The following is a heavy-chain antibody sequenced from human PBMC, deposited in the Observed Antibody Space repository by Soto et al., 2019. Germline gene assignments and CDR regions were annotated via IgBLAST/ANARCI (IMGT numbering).Heavy chain of an antibody. V-gene: IGHV1-18*01. CDR1: GYTFINYG. D-gene: IGHD1-1*01. Sequence: ASVKVSCKTSGYTFINYGISWVRQAPGQGPEWMGWISPYNDDTKYAQKFQGRVTMTTDTSTRTAYMEMSSLTSEDTAMYYCATADLITTALDYWGQGTLVTVSS. CDR2: ISPYNDDT. J-gene: IGHJ4*02. CDR3: ATADLITTALDY.